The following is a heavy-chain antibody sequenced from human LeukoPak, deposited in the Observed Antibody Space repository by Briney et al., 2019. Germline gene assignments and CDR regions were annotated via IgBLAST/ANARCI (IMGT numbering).Heavy chain of an antibody. J-gene: IGHJ4*02. Sequence: PSETLYLTCTVSGGSISSYYWSWIRQPPGKGLEWIGYIYYSGSTNYNPSLKSRVTISVDTSKNQFSLKLSSVTAADTAVYYCARGRGYSYEEFDYWGQGTLVTVSS. CDR2: IYYSGST. CDR3: ARGRGYSYEEFDY. CDR1: GGSISSYY. V-gene: IGHV4-59*01. D-gene: IGHD5-18*01.